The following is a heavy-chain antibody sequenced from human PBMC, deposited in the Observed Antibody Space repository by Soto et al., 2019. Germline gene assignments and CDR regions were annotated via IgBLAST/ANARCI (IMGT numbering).Heavy chain of an antibody. V-gene: IGHV1-69*13. CDR3: AREPPEIAVAGPYYYGMDV. D-gene: IGHD6-19*01. CDR2: IIPIFGTA. CDR1: GGTFSSYA. J-gene: IGHJ6*02. Sequence: SVKVSCKASGGTFSSYAISWVRQAPGQGLEWMGGIIPIFGTANYAQKFQGRVTITADESTSTAYMELSSLRSEDTAVYYCAREPPEIAVAGPYYYGMDVWGQGTTVTVSS.